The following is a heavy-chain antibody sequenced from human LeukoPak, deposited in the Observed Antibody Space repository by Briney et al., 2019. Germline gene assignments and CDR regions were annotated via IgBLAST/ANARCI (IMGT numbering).Heavy chain of an antibody. D-gene: IGHD6-13*01. V-gene: IGHV4-34*01. CDR2: INHSGST. CDR3: ARHYSSSGDWFDP. J-gene: IGHJ5*02. CDR1: GGSFSGYY. Sequence: SETLSLTCAVYGGSFSGYYWSWIRQPPGKGLEWIGEINHSGSTNYNRSLTSRVTISVDTSKNQFSLKLSSVTAADTAVYYCARHYSSSGDWFDPRGQRILVTVSS.